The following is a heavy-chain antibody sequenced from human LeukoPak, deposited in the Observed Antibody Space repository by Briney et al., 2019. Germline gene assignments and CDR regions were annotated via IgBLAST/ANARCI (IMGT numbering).Heavy chain of an antibody. Sequence: ASETLSLPHAVSGGSLSSYYWRWIRQPPAKGLECVGYIYFSGSTNYNPSPPSRVTITVDTSKNQFSLKLSSVTAAGTAVYYCARDQLLWIGESNYDYYGMDVWGQGTTVTVSS. V-gene: IGHV4-59*01. CDR3: ARDQLLWIGESNYDYYGMDV. CDR1: GGSLSSYY. CDR2: IYFSGST. D-gene: IGHD3-10*01. J-gene: IGHJ6*02.